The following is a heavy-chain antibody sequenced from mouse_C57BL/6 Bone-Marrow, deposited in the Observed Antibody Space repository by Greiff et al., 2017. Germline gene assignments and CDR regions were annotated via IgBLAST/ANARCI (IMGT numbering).Heavy chain of an antibody. J-gene: IGHJ2*01. CDR1: GFTFSDYG. Sequence: EVQRVESGGGLVQPGGSLKLSCAASGFTFSDYGMAWVRQAPRKGPEWVAFISNLAYSIYYADTVTGRFTISRENAKNTLYLEMSSLRSEDTAMYYCARSYYGYFYFDYWGQGTTRTVSS. CDR3: ARSYYGYFYFDY. V-gene: IGHV5-15*01. CDR2: ISNLAYSI. D-gene: IGHD2-2*01.